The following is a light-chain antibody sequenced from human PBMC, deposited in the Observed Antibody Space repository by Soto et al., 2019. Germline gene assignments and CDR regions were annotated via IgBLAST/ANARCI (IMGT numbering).Light chain of an antibody. V-gene: IGKV3-20*01. Sequence: EIVLTQSPGTLSLSPGERATLSCRASQSVSSSYSAWYQQKPGQAPRLLIYGASSSRATGIPDRFSGSGSGTDFTLTISRLAPEDFAVYYCQQYGSSPWTFGQGTKVEIK. J-gene: IGKJ1*01. CDR1: QSVSSSY. CDR3: QQYGSSPWT. CDR2: GASS.